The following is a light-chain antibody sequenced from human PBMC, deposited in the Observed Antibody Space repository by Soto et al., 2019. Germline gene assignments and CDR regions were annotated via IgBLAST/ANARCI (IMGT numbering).Light chain of an antibody. J-gene: IGLJ1*01. CDR1: SSDVGGYNY. Sequence: QSALTQPPSASGSPGQSVTISCTGTSSDVGGYNYVSWYQQHPGKAPRLMIYEVSKRPSGVPDRFSGSKSGNTASLTVSGLQAEDEADYYCSSYGGSNIVGVFGTGTKLTLL. V-gene: IGLV2-8*01. CDR3: SSYGGSNIVGV. CDR2: EVS.